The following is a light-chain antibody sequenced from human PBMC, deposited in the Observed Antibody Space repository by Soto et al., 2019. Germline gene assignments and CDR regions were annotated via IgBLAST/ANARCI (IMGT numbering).Light chain of an antibody. Sequence: DIVVTQSPLSLPVTPGEPASISCRSSQSLLHSNGYNYLDWYLQKPGQSPQLLIYLGSNRASGVPDRFSGSGSGTDFTLKISRVEAEDVGVYYCMQGIHWPITFGQGTRLEIK. J-gene: IGKJ5*01. V-gene: IGKV2-28*01. CDR1: QSLLHSNGYNY. CDR3: MQGIHWPIT. CDR2: LGS.